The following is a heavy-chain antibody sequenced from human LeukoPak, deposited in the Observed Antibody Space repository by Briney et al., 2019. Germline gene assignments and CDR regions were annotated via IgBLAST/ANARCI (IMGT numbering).Heavy chain of an antibody. D-gene: IGHD5-24*01. CDR1: GYTFTSYD. V-gene: IGHV1-8*01. Sequence: ASVKASCKASGYTFTSYDINWVRQATGQGLEWMGWMNPNSGNTGYAQKFQGRVTMTRNTSISTAYMELSSLRSEDTAVYYCARGEGWMATIKGVAFDIWGQGTMVTVSS. J-gene: IGHJ3*02. CDR2: MNPNSGNT. CDR3: ARGEGWMATIKGVAFDI.